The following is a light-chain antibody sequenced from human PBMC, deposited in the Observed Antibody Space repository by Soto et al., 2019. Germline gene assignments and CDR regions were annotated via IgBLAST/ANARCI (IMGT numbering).Light chain of an antibody. CDR1: QGVNDY. Sequence: EIVLTQSPATLSLSPGERATLSIRASQGVNDYLAWYQQKPGQAPRLLIYDASTRATGVPARFSGSGSGTDFTLTISSLEPEDFAVYYCQQRINWHLTFGGGTKVEI. CDR2: DAS. V-gene: IGKV3-11*01. J-gene: IGKJ4*01. CDR3: QQRINWHLT.